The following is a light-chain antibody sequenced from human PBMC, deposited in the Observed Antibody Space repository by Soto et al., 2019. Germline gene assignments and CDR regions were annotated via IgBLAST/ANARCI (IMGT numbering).Light chain of an antibody. Sequence: QSALTQPPSASGSPGQSVTISCTGTSSDVGGYNFVSWYQQHPGKAPKLMIYEVSKRPSGIPDRFSGSKSGNTASLTVSGLQDEDEADYYCSSYAGNRHFYVFGTGTKLTVL. CDR3: SSYAGNRHFYV. CDR2: EVS. CDR1: SSDVGGYNF. J-gene: IGLJ1*01. V-gene: IGLV2-8*01.